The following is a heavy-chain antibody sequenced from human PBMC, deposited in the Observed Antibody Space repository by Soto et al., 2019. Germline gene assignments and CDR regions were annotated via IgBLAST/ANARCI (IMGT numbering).Heavy chain of an antibody. CDR2: IKQDGSEK. CDR3: ARDQFPRPPHYYYCMDV. CDR1: GFTFSSYW. J-gene: IGHJ6*02. Sequence: PGGPLTLSPAASGFTFSSYWMSWVRQAPGKGLQWVANIKQDGSEKYYVDSVKGRFTISRDNAKNSLYLQMNSLRAEDTAVYYCARDQFPRPPHYYYCMDVWGQGTTVTVSS. V-gene: IGHV3-7*03.